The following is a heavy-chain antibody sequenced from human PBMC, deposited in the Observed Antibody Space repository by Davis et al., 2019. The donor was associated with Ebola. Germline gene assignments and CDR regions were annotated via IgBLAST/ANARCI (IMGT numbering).Heavy chain of an antibody. CDR2: IVVGSGNT. CDR3: AAISTIDSSGYYYSGFDY. CDR1: GYTFTSYG. Sequence: SVKVSCKASGYTFTSYGISWVRQARGQRLEWIGWIVVGSGNTNYAQKFQERVTITRDMSTSTAYMELSSLRSEDTAVYYCAAISTIDSSGYYYSGFDYWGQGTLVTVSS. J-gene: IGHJ4*02. V-gene: IGHV1-58*02. D-gene: IGHD3-22*01.